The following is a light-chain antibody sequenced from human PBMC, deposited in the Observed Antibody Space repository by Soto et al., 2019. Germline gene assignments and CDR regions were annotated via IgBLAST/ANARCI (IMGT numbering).Light chain of an antibody. CDR2: EVS. Sequence: QSALTQPPSGSGSPGQSVTISCTGTSSDVGSYDRVSWYQQPPGTDPKLMIYEVSNRPSGVPDRFSGSKSGNTASLTISGLQSEDEAEYYCTSYTSSNTFVFGTGTKVTVL. V-gene: IGLV2-18*02. CDR3: TSYTSSNTFV. J-gene: IGLJ1*01. CDR1: SSDVGSYDR.